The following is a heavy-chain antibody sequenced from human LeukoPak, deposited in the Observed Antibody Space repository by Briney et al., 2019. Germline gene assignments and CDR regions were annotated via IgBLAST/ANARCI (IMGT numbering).Heavy chain of an antibody. V-gene: IGHV5-51*01. CDR3: ARTRRYCSSTSCYTWAFDI. CDR1: GYRFSSDW. CDR2: IYPGDSDT. Sequence: GESLKISCKGSGYRFSSDWIGWVRQRPGKGLEWMGIIYPGDSDTIYSPSFQGQVTISADKSISTAYLQWSSLKASDTPMYYCARTRRYCSSTSCYTWAFDIWGQGTMVTVSS. J-gene: IGHJ3*02. D-gene: IGHD2-2*02.